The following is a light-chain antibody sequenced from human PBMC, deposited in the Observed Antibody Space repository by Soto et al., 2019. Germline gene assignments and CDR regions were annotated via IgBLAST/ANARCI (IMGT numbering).Light chain of an antibody. CDR2: GAS. CDR1: QSVSNN. V-gene: IGKV3-15*01. Sequence: EIVLTQSPGTLSLSPGERATLSCRASQSVSNNLAWYQQKVGQAPRLLMYGASVRATGVPTRFSGSGSGTVFTLTISSLQSEDFAVYFCQHYNNWPPQFTFGGGTKVEIK. CDR3: QHYNNWPPQFT. J-gene: IGKJ4*01.